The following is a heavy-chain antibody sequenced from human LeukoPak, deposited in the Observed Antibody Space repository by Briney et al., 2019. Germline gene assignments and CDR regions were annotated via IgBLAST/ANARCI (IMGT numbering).Heavy chain of an antibody. CDR1: GFTFSSYS. CDR3: ARPVSGSGSN. CDR2: ISSSSSYI. D-gene: IGHD3-10*01. V-gene: IGHV3-21*01. J-gene: IGHJ4*02. Sequence: GGSLRLSCAASGFTFSSYSMNWVRQAPGKGLEWVSSISSSSSYIDYADSVKGRFTVSRDNAKNSLYLQMNSLRAEDTAVYYCARPVSGSGSNWGQGTLVTVSS.